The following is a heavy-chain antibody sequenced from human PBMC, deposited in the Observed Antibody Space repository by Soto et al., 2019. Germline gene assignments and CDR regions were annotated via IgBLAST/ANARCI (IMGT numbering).Heavy chain of an antibody. CDR3: ARVRSDYYDSSGYFDY. CDR1: GGSISSGDYY. J-gene: IGHJ4*02. V-gene: IGHV4-30-4*01. D-gene: IGHD3-22*01. Sequence: PSETLSLTCTVSGGSISSGDYYWSWIRQPPGKGLEWIGYIYYSGSTYYNPSLKSRVNISVDTSKNQFSLKLSSVTAADTAVYYCARVRSDYYDSSGYFDYWGQRTQVTVSS. CDR2: IYYSGST.